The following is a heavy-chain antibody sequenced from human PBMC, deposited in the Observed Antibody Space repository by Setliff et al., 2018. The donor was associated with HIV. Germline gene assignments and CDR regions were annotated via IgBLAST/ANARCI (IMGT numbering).Heavy chain of an antibody. Sequence: GASVKVSCKASGYTFTGYYMHWVRQAPGQGLEWMGWIDPKSGGTNYPQKFQGRVTMTRDTSTSTVYMELSSLRSEDTAVYYCARDGKRADAFDIWGQGTMVTVSS. CDR2: IDPKSGGT. CDR1: GYTFTGYY. J-gene: IGHJ3*02. V-gene: IGHV1-2*02. CDR3: ARDGKRADAFDI.